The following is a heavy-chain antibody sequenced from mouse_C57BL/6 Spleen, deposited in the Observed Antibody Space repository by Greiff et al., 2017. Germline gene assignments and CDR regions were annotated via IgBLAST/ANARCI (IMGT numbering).Heavy chain of an antibody. Sequence: EVQVVESEGGLVQPGSSMKLSCTASGFTFSDYYMAWVRQVPEKGLEWVANINYDGSSTYYLDSLKSRFIISRDNAKNILYLQMSSLKSEDTATYYCARDIDYGSSYGYFDVWGTGTTVTVSS. V-gene: IGHV5-16*01. CDR1: GFTFSDYY. CDR3: ARDIDYGSSYGYFDV. J-gene: IGHJ1*03. D-gene: IGHD1-1*01. CDR2: INYDGSST.